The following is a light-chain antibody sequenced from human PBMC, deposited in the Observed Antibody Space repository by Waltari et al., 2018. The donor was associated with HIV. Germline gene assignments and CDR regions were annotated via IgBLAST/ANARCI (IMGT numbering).Light chain of an antibody. Sequence: QSVLTQPPSVSAAPGQQVTISCSGGSSNIGNNYVSWYQQLPGTAPKLLIYENNKRPSGIPDRFSGSKSGTSATLGITGLQTGDEADYYCGTWDSSLSAVVFGGGTKLTVL. CDR1: SSNIGNNY. CDR3: GTWDSSLSAVV. CDR2: ENN. J-gene: IGLJ2*01. V-gene: IGLV1-51*02.